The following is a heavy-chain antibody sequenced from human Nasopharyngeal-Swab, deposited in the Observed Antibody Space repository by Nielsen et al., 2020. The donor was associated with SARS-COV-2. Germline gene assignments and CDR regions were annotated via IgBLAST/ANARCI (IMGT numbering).Heavy chain of an antibody. V-gene: IGHV4-30-2*01. Sequence: WIRQPPGKGLEWVGYIYHTGSTYYNLSLKSRVTISVDRSKNQFSLKLSSVTAADTAVYYCARLSSTGSIYYFDYWGQGTLVTVSS. D-gene: IGHD1-1*01. CDR3: ARLSSTGSIYYFDY. J-gene: IGHJ4*02. CDR2: IYHTGST.